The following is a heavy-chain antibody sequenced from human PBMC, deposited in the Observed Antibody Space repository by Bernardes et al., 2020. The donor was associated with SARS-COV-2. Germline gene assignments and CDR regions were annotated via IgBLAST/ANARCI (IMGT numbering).Heavy chain of an antibody. Sequence: ASVKVSCKTSGYPFTGYYIHWVRQAPGQGLEWMGSMNPHSGGTNYAQKFHGRVIMTRDTSVNTAYMELSSLRSDDTAVYYCARIDEVTGRDYWGQGTLVTVSS. D-gene: IGHD6-19*01. CDR3: ARIDEVTGRDY. V-gene: IGHV1-2*02. CDR2: MNPHSGGT. J-gene: IGHJ4*02. CDR1: GYPFTGYY.